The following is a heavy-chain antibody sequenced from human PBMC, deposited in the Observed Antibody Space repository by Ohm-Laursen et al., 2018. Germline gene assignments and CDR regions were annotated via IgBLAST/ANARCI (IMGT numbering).Heavy chain of an antibody. Sequence: SLRLSCSASGFTFSDYYMSWIRQAPGKGLEWVSYISSSGSRIFYADSVKGRFTISRDNAKNSLYLQMNSLRAEDTAVYYCARDTPPNYDFWSGYWTNQHDYWGQGTLVTVSS. CDR1: GFTFSDYY. CDR3: ARDTPPNYDFWSGYWTNQHDY. J-gene: IGHJ4*02. CDR2: ISSSGSRI. V-gene: IGHV3-11*04. D-gene: IGHD3-3*01.